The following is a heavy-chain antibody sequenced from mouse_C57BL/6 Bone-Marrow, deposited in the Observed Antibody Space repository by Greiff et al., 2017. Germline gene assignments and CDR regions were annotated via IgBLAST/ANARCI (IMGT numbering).Heavy chain of an antibody. CDR2: VDPDTGGT. CDR3: AESAE. D-gene: IGHD1-3*01. Sequence: VQLQQPGAELVRPGASVTLSCKASGYTFTDYEMHWVKQTPVHGLEWIGAVDPDTGGTAYNQKFKGKAILTADTSSVTAYMEHRSLTSEDSAVYYGAESAEWGIG. J-gene: IGHJ1*03. V-gene: IGHV1-15*01. CDR1: GYTFTDYE.